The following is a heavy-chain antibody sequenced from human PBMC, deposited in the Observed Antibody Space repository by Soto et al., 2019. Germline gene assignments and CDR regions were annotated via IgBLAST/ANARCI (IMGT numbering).Heavy chain of an antibody. Sequence: GESLKISCKGSGYSFTSYWIGWVRQMPGKGLEWMGIIYPGDSDTRYSPSFQGQVTISADKSISTAYLQWSSLKASDTAMYYCATVYCSGGSCYEAAFDIWGQGTMVTVSS. J-gene: IGHJ3*02. CDR1: GYSFTSYW. CDR2: IYPGDSDT. V-gene: IGHV5-51*01. CDR3: ATVYCSGGSCYEAAFDI. D-gene: IGHD2-15*01.